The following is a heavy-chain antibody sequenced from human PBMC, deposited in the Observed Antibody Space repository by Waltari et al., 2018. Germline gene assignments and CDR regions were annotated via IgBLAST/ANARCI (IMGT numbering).Heavy chain of an antibody. J-gene: IGHJ6*02. CDR3: ARGDAGDYYGMDV. V-gene: IGHV4-59*12. Sequence: QVQLQESGPGLVKPSETLSLTCTVSGGSISSYYWSWIRQPPGKGLEWIGYIYYSGSTNYNPSLKSLVTISVDTSKNQFSLKLSSVTAADTAVYYCARGDAGDYYGMDVWGQGTTVTVSS. CDR2: IYYSGST. D-gene: IGHD7-27*01. CDR1: GGSISSYY.